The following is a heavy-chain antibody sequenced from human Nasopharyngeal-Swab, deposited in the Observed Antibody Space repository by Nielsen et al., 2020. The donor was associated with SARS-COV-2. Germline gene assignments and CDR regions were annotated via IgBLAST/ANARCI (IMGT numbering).Heavy chain of an antibody. Sequence: LSLTCAASGFTFSSYGMHWVRQAPGKGLEWVAVISYDGSNKYYADSVKGRFTISRDNSKNTLYLQMNSLRAEDTAVYYCAMIAAAGHFDYWGQGTLVTVSS. D-gene: IGHD6-13*01. CDR2: ISYDGSNK. CDR1: GFTFSSYG. CDR3: AMIAAAGHFDY. J-gene: IGHJ4*02. V-gene: IGHV3-30*03.